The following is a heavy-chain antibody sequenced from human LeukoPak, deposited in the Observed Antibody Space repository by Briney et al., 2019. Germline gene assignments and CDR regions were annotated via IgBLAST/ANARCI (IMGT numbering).Heavy chain of an antibody. Sequence: GGSLRLSCVGYGFTFSTYWMSWVRQAPEKGLEWVANIKQDGSEKYYVDSVKGRFTISRDNAKNSLYLQMNSLRAEDTAVYYCARKTYCSGGRCYGENWFDPWGQGTLVTVSS. CDR3: ARKTYCSGGRCYGENWFDP. CDR1: GFTFSTYW. D-gene: IGHD2-15*01. V-gene: IGHV3-7*01. CDR2: IKQDGSEK. J-gene: IGHJ5*02.